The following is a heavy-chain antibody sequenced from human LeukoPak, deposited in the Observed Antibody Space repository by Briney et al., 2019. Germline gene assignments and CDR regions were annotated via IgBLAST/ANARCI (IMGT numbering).Heavy chain of an antibody. V-gene: IGHV3-30*04. CDR1: GFIFGSYA. Sequence: GGSLRLSCAASGFIFGSYAMNWVRQAPGKGLEWVAGTSFDGGKNFYVDSVKGRFTISRDNSNNTVYLQMNSLRPEDTAVYYCARALTMFRGVPNLDSWGQGTLVTVSS. J-gene: IGHJ4*02. D-gene: IGHD3-10*01. CDR2: TSFDGGKN. CDR3: ARALTMFRGVPNLDS.